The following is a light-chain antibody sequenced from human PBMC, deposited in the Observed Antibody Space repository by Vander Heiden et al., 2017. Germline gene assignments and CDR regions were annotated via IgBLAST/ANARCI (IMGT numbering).Light chain of an antibody. CDR1: QSISSW. Sequence: DIQMTQSPSTLSASVGDRVTITCRASQSISSWLAWYQQKPGKAPKLLIYKASSLESGVPSRFSGSGSGTEFTLTINSLQPDDLATYYCQQDNSLPYTFGQGTKLEIK. V-gene: IGKV1-5*03. CDR3: QQDNSLPYT. J-gene: IGKJ2*01. CDR2: KAS.